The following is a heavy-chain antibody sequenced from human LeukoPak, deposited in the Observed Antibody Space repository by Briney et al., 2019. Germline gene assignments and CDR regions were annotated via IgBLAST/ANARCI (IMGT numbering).Heavy chain of an antibody. V-gene: IGHV3-30-3*01. J-gene: IGHJ5*02. CDR2: ISYDGSNK. D-gene: IGHD2-15*01. CDR3: ARAIAATPNWFDP. Sequence: GRSLRLSCAASGFTFSSYAMHWVRQAPGKGLEWVAVISYDGSNKYYADSVKGRFTISRDNSKNTLYLQMNSLRAEDTAVYYCARAIAATPNWFDPWGQEPWSPSPQ. CDR1: GFTFSSYA.